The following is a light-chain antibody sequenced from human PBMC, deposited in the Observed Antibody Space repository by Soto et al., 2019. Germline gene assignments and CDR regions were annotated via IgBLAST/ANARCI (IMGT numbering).Light chain of an antibody. J-gene: IGKJ1*01. Sequence: DIQMTQSPSTLSASVGDRVTIRCRASQSISSWLAWYQQKPGTAPKLLIYKASTLQSGGPSRFSGSGSGTEFTLTIISLQLDDSAAYFCHQYSDNGTFGQGTK. CDR2: KAS. CDR3: HQYSDNGT. V-gene: IGKV1-5*03. CDR1: QSISSW.